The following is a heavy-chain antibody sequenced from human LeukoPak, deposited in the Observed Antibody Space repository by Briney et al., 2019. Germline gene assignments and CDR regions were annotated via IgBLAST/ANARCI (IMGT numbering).Heavy chain of an antibody. CDR3: ARDKRPESPYDSSGYYNYYYGMDV. CDR2: IKPSGGST. D-gene: IGHD3-22*01. J-gene: IGHJ6*02. Sequence: ASAKVSCKASGYTFTSYYMHWVRQAPGQGLEWMGIIKPSGGSTSYAQKFQGRVTMTRDTSTSTLYMELSSLRSEDTAVYYCARDKRPESPYDSSGYYNYYYGMDVWGQGTTVTVSS. V-gene: IGHV1-46*01. CDR1: GYTFTSYY.